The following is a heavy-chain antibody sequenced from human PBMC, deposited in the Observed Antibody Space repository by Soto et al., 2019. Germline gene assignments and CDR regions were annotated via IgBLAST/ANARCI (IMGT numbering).Heavy chain of an antibody. CDR3: AREGTWSGYYQIAHDYYNYYGVDV. Sequence: ASVKVSCKASGYTFTNYDINWVRQASGQGLEWMGWMNLHNGNTGYAQKFQGRVTMTRNTSISTAYMELSSLRSEDTAIYYCAREGTWSGYYQIAHDYYNYYGVDVWGQGTTVTVSS. J-gene: IGHJ6*02. CDR2: MNLHNGNT. V-gene: IGHV1-8*01. D-gene: IGHD3-3*01. CDR1: GYTFTNYD.